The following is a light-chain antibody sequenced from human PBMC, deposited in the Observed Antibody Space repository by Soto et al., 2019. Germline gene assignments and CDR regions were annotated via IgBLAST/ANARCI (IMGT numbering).Light chain of an antibody. CDR3: QQYNSYSVYT. J-gene: IGKJ2*01. V-gene: IGKV1-5*01. CDR1: QSISSW. CDR2: DAS. Sequence: DIQMTQSPSTLSASVGDRVTITCRASQSISSWLAWYQQQPGKAPKLLIYDASSLESGVPSRFSGSGSGTEFTLTISSRQPDDFATYYCQQYNSYSVYTFGQGTKPEIK.